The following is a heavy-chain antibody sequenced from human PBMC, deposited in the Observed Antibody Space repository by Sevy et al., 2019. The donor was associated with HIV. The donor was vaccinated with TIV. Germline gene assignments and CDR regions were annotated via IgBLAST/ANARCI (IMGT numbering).Heavy chain of an antibody. Sequence: SETLSVTCAVSGGSISSGGYSWSWIRQPPGKGLEWIGYIYHSGSTYYNPSLKSRVTISVDRSKNQFSLKLSSVTAADTAVYYCARGRYSGYDLGGYYYYYGIDVWGQGTTVTVSS. CDR3: ARGRYSGYDLGGYYYYYGIDV. J-gene: IGHJ6*02. CDR2: IYHSGST. V-gene: IGHV4-30-2*01. CDR1: GGSISSGGYS. D-gene: IGHD5-12*01.